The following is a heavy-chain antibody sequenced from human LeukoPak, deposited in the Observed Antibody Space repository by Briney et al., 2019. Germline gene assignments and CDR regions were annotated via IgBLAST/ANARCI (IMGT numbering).Heavy chain of an antibody. CDR3: ARDADGVVDY. D-gene: IGHD3-10*01. Sequence: GGSLRLSCAASGFTFSSYVMYWVRLAPGKGLEYVSSISSNGGSTYYANSVKGRFTISRDNSKNTLYLQMNSLRPEDTAVYYCARDADGVVDYWGQGTLVTVSS. J-gene: IGHJ4*02. CDR1: GFTFSSYV. CDR2: ISSNGGST. V-gene: IGHV3-64*01.